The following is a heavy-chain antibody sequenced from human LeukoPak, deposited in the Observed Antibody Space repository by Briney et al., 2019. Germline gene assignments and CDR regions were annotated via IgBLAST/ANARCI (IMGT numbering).Heavy chain of an antibody. V-gene: IGHV1-18*01. D-gene: IGHD2-15*01. CDR1: GYTFTSYG. Sequence: ASVKVSCKASGYTFTSYGISWVRQAPGQGLEWMGWISAYNGNTNYAQKLQGRVTMTTDTSTSTAYMELRSLRSDDTAVYYCARVSGRRVVAATRGSDSYYYYGMDVWGQGTTVTVSS. CDR3: ARVSGRRVVAATRGSDSYYYYGMDV. J-gene: IGHJ6*02. CDR2: ISAYNGNT.